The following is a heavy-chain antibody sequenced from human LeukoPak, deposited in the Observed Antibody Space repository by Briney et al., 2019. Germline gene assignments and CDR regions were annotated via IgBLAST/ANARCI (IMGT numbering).Heavy chain of an antibody. D-gene: IGHD6-19*01. J-gene: IGHJ3*02. CDR3: AKSIAVAGTTGWGAFDI. V-gene: IGHV3-30*18. Sequence: GGSARLSCKASGFTFTSYAMHWVRQAPGKGLEWVAVITYDGSNKYYADYVKGRFTISRDNSKNTLYLQMNSLRAEDTAVYYCAKSIAVAGTTGWGAFDIWGQGTMVTVSS. CDR2: ITYDGSNK. CDR1: GFTFTSYA.